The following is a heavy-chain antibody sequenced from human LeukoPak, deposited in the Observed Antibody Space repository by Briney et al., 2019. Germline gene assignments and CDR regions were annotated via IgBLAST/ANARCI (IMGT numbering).Heavy chain of an antibody. D-gene: IGHD3-9*01. Sequence: PGGSLRLSCAASGFTFSSYWMHWVRQAPGKGLVWVSRINSDGSSTSYADSVKGRFTISRDNAKDTLYLQMNSLRAEDTAVYYCAKSLRYFDWPLYYYYMDVWGKGTTVTVSS. V-gene: IGHV3-74*01. J-gene: IGHJ6*03. CDR1: GFTFSSYW. CDR3: AKSLRYFDWPLYYYYMDV. CDR2: INSDGSST.